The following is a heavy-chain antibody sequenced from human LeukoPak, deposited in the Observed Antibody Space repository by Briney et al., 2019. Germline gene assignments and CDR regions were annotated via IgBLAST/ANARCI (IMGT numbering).Heavy chain of an antibody. CDR1: GFTFGDYD. D-gene: IGHD6-19*01. CDR3: TRPYSSGWYRLDY. J-gene: IGHJ4*02. V-gene: IGHV3-49*04. Sequence: GGSLRLSCTASGFTFGDYDMSWVRQAPGEGLEWVGFIRRKANGGTTEYAASVKGRFTISRDDSKSIAYLQMNSLKTEDTAAYYCTRPYSSGWYRLDYWGQGTLVTVSS. CDR2: IRRKANGGTT.